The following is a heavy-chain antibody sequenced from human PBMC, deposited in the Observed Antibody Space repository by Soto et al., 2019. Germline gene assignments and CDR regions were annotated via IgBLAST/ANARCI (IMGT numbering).Heavy chain of an antibody. V-gene: IGHV4-59*08. CDR1: GGSISSYY. Sequence: SETLSLTCTVSGGSISSYYWSWIRQPPGKGLEWIGYIYYSGSTNYNPSIKSRVTISVDTSKNQFSLKLSSLTAADTAVFYCARMYSSSSIKGNDAFDIWGQGTMVTVSS. CDR2: IYYSGST. J-gene: IGHJ3*02. D-gene: IGHD6-6*01. CDR3: ARMYSSSSIKGNDAFDI.